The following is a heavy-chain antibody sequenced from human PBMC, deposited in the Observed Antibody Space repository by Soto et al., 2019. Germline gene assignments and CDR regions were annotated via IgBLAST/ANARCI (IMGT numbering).Heavy chain of an antibody. D-gene: IGHD2-15*01. J-gene: IGHJ6*02. CDR3: ARDTMAGTGPFYSNHYYYYYGMDV. Sequence: YGTSCVRPSNKQGLEWMGWISAYNGNTNYAQKLQGRVTMTTDTSTSTAYMELRSLRSDDTAVYYCARDTMAGTGPFYSNHYYYYYGMDVWGQGTTVTVSS. CDR2: ISAYNGNT. V-gene: IGHV1-18*01. CDR1: YG.